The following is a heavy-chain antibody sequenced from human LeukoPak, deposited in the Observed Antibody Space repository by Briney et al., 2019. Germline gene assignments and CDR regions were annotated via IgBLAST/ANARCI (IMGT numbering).Heavy chain of an antibody. CDR3: ARAPGIVGATGVYYFDY. D-gene: IGHD1-26*01. Sequence: REASVKVSCKASGYTFTSYGISWVRQAPGQGLEWMGWISAYNGNTNYAQKFQGRVTITADESTSTAYMELSSLRSEDTAVYYCARAPGIVGATGVYYFDYWGQGTLVTVSS. V-gene: IGHV1-18*01. J-gene: IGHJ4*02. CDR1: GYTFTSYG. CDR2: ISAYNGNT.